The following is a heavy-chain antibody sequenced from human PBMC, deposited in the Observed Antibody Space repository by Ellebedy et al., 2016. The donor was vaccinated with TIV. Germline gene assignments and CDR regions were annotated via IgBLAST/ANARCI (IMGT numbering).Heavy chain of an antibody. Sequence: GGSLRLXCTTSGFTFGDYAMSWFRQAPGKGLEWVGFIRSKAYGGTAEYAASVKGRFTISRDDSKSIAYLQMNSLKTEDTAIYYCTRDPANGSTDYWGQGTLVTVSS. V-gene: IGHV3-49*03. CDR1: GFTFGDYA. D-gene: IGHD3-10*01. J-gene: IGHJ4*02. CDR2: IRSKAYGGTA. CDR3: TRDPANGSTDY.